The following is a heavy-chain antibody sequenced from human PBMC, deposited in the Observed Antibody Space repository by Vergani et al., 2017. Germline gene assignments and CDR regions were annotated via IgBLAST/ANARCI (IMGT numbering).Heavy chain of an antibody. D-gene: IGHD4-17*01. CDR1: GYTFTSYG. CDR2: IIPMFATA. V-gene: IGHV1-69*13. J-gene: IGHJ2*01. Sequence: QVQLVQSGAEVKKPGASVKVSCKASGYTFTSYGISWVRQAPGQGLEWMGRIIPMFATANYAQKFQGRVTITADESTSTAYMELSSLRSEDTAVYYCAAVTTLGYWYFDLWGRGTLVTVSS. CDR3: AAVTTLGYWYFDL.